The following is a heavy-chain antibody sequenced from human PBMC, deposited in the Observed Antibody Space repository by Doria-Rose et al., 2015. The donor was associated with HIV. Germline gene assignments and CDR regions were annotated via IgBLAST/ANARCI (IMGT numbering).Heavy chain of an antibody. CDR3: ARIKSSRWYHKYYFDF. D-gene: IGHD6-13*01. J-gene: IGHJ4*02. CDR2: IFSDDER. CDR1: GVSLSSPGMG. V-gene: IGHV2-26*01. Sequence: GPVLEKPTETLTLTCTVSGVSLSSPGMGVSWIRQPPGKALEWLANIFSDDERSYKTSLKSRLTISRGTSTSQVVLTMTDMDPVDTATYYCARIKSSRWYHKYYFDFWGQGTLVIVSA.